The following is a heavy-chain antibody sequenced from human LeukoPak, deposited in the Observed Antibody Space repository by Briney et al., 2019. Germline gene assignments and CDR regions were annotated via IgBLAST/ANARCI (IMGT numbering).Heavy chain of an antibody. Sequence: ASVKVSCKASGYTFTGYDMHWVRQAPGQGLEWMGWINPNSGGTNYAQKFQGRVTMTRDTSISTAYMELSRLRSDDTAVYYCARDPGYCSGGSCYGFDYWGQGTLVTVSS. CDR1: GYTFTGYD. CDR2: INPNSGGT. V-gene: IGHV1-2*02. J-gene: IGHJ4*02. CDR3: ARDPGYCSGGSCYGFDY. D-gene: IGHD2-15*01.